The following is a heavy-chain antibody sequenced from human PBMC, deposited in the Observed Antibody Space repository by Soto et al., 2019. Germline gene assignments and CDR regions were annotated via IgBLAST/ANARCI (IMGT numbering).Heavy chain of an antibody. CDR2: IYYSGIT. D-gene: IGHD3-9*01. CDR1: GGSISSSIYY. CDR3: ARHRGYYDILTGYYTELNFDY. Sequence: SETLSLTCTVSGGSISSSIYYWGWIRQPPGKGLEWIGSIYYSGITYYTPYLKSRVTISVDTSKTQFSLNLSSVTAADTAVYYCARHRGYYDILTGYYTELNFDYWGQGTLVTVS. V-gene: IGHV4-39*01. J-gene: IGHJ4*02.